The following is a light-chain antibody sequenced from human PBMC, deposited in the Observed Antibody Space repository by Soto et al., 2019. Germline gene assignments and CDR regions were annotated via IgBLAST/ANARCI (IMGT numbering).Light chain of an antibody. V-gene: IGKV3-20*01. J-gene: IGKJ5*01. CDR2: GAS. CDR3: QQYSGSPPTT. CDR1: QSVSSNY. Sequence: EIVLTQSPRTLSLSPGERATLSCRASQSVSSNYVAWYQQKPAQAPRLLIYGASSRATGIPDRFSGSGSGTDFTLTISRLEPEDFAVYYCQQYSGSPPTTFGQGTRLEIE.